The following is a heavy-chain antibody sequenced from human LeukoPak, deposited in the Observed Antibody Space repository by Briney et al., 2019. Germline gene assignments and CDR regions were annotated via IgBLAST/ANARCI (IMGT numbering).Heavy chain of an antibody. Sequence: PWGTLTLTCAASGFTFSSYAMNWLRQAPGKGLEWVSDISGGSTYYADSVQGRFTITRDNSKNTPYLQMSSLRAEDTAVYYCAKDRGFTYGHPFDIWRQGTIVSVS. CDR3: AKDRGFTYGHPFDI. D-gene: IGHD5-18*01. CDR1: GFTFSSYA. V-gene: IGHV3-23*01. CDR2: ISGGST. J-gene: IGHJ3*02.